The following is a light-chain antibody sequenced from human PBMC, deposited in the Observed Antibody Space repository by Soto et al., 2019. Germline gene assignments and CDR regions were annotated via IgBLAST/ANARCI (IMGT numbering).Light chain of an antibody. Sequence: QSVLTQPASVSGSPGQSITISCTGTNSDVGGYNYVSWYQQHPGKAPKVMIYDVSNRPSGVSNRFSGSKSGNTSSLTISGLQAEDEAHYYCSSYTSSSTLNYVFGTGTKLTVL. CDR1: NSDVGGYNY. V-gene: IGLV2-14*01. CDR3: SSYTSSSTLNYV. J-gene: IGLJ1*01. CDR2: DVS.